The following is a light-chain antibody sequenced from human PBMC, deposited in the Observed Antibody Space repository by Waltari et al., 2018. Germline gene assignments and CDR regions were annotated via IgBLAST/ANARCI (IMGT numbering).Light chain of an antibody. CDR1: SSDVGGFNY. V-gene: IGLV2-14*01. J-gene: IGLJ2*01. CDR3: SSYTSSTYPVV. CDR2: EVT. Sequence: QSALTQPASVSGSPGQSVTISCPGPSSDVGGFNYVSWYQQHPGNAPKLMIYEVTHRPSGVSNRFSGSKSGNTASLTISGLQAEDEADYYCSSYTSSTYPVVFGGGTKLTVL.